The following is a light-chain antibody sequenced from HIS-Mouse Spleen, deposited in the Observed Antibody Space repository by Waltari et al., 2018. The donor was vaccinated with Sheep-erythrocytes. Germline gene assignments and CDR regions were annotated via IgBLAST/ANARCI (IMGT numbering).Light chain of an antibody. Sequence: QSALTHPASVSGYPVQSISISCTWTSSDVGCYNLVSRYQQHPGKAPKLMIYAGSNRPSGVSNRFSGSKSGNTASLTISGLQAEDEADYYCCSYAGSSTWVFGGGTKLTVL. CDR2: AGS. CDR3: CSYAGSSTWV. J-gene: IGLJ3*02. CDR1: SSDVGCYNL. V-gene: IGLV2-23*01.